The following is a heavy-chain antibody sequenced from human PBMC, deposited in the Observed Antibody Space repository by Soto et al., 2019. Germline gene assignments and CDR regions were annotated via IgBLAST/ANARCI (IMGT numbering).Heavy chain of an antibody. Sequence: QVQLVESGGGVXXXGXSLRLSCAASGFIFSGYGMHWVRQAPGKGLEWVAVIWYDGSNENYADSVKGRFTISRDNSKNTLYLQMNSLRAEDTAVYYCTRRFSDGWYSDYWGQGTLVTVSS. CDR2: IWYDGSNE. J-gene: IGHJ4*02. CDR1: GFIFSGYG. D-gene: IGHD6-19*01. V-gene: IGHV3-33*01. CDR3: TRRFSDGWYSDY.